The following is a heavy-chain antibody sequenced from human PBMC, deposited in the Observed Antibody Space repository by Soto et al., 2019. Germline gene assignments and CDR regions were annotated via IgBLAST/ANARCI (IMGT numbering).Heavy chain of an antibody. D-gene: IGHD2-2*01. CDR1: GFILGDYA. CDR2: ISFDGNHK. J-gene: IGHJ6*02. CDR3: ARPYCSTTSCPPYYYYYGLNV. V-gene: IGHV3-30*17. Sequence: GGSLRLSCAASGFILGDYALHWVRQAPGKGLKWLAVISFDGNHKYYADSVQGRFTVSRDNSQNTLHLEMNSLRAEDTAVYYCARPYCSTTSCPPYYYYYGLNVWGQGTTVTVSS.